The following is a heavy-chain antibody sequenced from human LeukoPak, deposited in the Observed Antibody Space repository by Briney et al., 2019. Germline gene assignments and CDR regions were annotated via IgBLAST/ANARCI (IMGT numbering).Heavy chain of an antibody. CDR2: ISSSASTI. V-gene: IGHV3-48*03. D-gene: IGHD5-18*01. CDR3: ARVHYNTAMVDFGY. J-gene: IGHJ4*02. CDR1: GFTFSSYE. Sequence: PGGSQRLPCAASGFTFSSYEMHWVRQAPGKGLEWISYISSSASTIYYADSVKGRFTISRDNGKNSLYLQMNSLRAEDTAVYYCARVHYNTAMVDFGYWGQGTLVTVSS.